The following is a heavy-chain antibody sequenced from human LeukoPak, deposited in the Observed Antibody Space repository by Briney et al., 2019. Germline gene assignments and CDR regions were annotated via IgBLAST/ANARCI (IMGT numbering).Heavy chain of an antibody. CDR2: ITTSDGNT. D-gene: IGHD7-27*01. CDR3: AKDGGLWVSAHWGDS. J-gene: IGHJ4*02. CDR1: GLTFSSYT. V-gene: IGHV3-23*01. Sequence: GGSLRLSCAASGLTFSSYTMSWVRQAPGKGLEWVSTITTSDGNTYYADSVKGRFTVSRDNSKNTLFLQMNSLRAEDTAVYYCAKDGGLWVSAHWGDSWGRGTLVTVSS.